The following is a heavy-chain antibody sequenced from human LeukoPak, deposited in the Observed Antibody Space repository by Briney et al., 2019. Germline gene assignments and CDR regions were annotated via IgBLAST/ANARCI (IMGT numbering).Heavy chain of an antibody. D-gene: IGHD6-19*01. V-gene: IGHV3-23*01. CDR2: ISGSGGST. CDR3: AIQPGYSSGWVPEVDY. Sequence: PGGSLRLSCAASGFTFSSYAMSWVRQAPGKGLEWVSAISGSGGSTYYADSVKGRFTISRDNSKNTLYLQMNSLRAEDTAVYYCAIQPGYSSGWVPEVDYWGQGTLVTVSS. CDR1: GFTFSSYA. J-gene: IGHJ4*02.